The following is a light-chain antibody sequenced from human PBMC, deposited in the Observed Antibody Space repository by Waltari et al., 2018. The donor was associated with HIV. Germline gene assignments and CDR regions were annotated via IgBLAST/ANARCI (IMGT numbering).Light chain of an antibody. Sequence: EIVMTQSPATLSVSPGERATLSGRASQSVSSNLAWYQQKPGQAPRLLIDGASTRATGIPARFSGSGSGTEFTLTISSLQSEDFAVYYCQQYNNWPPLTFGGGTKVEIK. J-gene: IGKJ4*01. CDR3: QQYNNWPPLT. V-gene: IGKV3-15*01. CDR2: GAS. CDR1: QSVSSN.